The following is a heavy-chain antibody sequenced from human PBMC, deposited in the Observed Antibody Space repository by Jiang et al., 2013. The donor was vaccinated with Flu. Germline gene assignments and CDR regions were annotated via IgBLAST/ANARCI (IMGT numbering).Heavy chain of an antibody. D-gene: IGHD2-21*02. J-gene: IGHJ6*03. CDR1: GGTLSSYA. Sequence: SGAEVKKPGSSVRVSCKASGGTLSSYASNWVRQAPGQGLEWMGGIIPIFGSANYAQKFQGRVTITADVSTSTAYMEVTSLRSEDTAVYYCARAPCGGDCYSPDYYYHMDVWGRRDHGHRL. CDR3: ARAPCGGDCYSPDYYYHMDV. CDR2: IIPIFGSA. V-gene: IGHV1-69*01.